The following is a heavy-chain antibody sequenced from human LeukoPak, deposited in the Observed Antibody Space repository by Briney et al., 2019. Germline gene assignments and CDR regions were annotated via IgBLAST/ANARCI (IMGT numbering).Heavy chain of an antibody. CDR2: INTDGTII. Sequence: GGSLRLSCSASGFTFSSYAMHWVRQTPGRGLVWVARINTDGTIIDYADSVQGRFTISRDNAKNTLYLQMNSLRAEDTALYYCVKDLDFRADCWGQGTLVTVSS. CDR3: VKDLDFRADC. V-gene: IGHV3-74*01. J-gene: IGHJ4*02. D-gene: IGHD2/OR15-2a*01. CDR1: GFTFSSYA.